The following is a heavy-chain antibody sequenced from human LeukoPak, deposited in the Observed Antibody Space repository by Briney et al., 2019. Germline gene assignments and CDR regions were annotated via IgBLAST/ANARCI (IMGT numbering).Heavy chain of an antibody. CDR3: AREEQLALTLYY. D-gene: IGHD6-13*01. V-gene: IGHV1-2*02. CDR2: INPNSGGT. Sequence: ASVKVSCKASGYTFAGYYMHWVRQAPGQGLEWMGWINPNSGGTNYAQKFQGRVTITRDTSIYTVYMELSRLRSDDTAMYYCAREEQLALTLYYWGQGTLVTVSS. J-gene: IGHJ4*02. CDR1: GYTFAGYY.